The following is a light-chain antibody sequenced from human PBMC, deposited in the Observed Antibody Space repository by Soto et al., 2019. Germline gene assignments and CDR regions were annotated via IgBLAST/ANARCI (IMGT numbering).Light chain of an antibody. Sequence: ESVLTQSPGTLSLSPGERATLSCRASQTIIGNYLAWYQQKPGQAPRLLIYGASNRATSVPDRFSGSYSGKDFSLTITRLEPEDFAVYYCEQHVNSVYIFGQGTRLEIK. V-gene: IGKV3-20*01. CDR2: GAS. CDR1: QTIIGNY. CDR3: EQHVNSVYI. J-gene: IGKJ2*01.